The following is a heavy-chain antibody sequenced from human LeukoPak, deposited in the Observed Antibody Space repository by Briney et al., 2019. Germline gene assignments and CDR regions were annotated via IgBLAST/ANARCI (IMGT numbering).Heavy chain of an antibody. CDR3: ARDKDA. V-gene: IGHV3-66*01. CDR2: IYSDGTT. J-gene: IGHJ5*02. CDR1: GLTVSNNY. Sequence: GSLRLSCVVSGLTVSNNYMSWVRQAPGKGLERVSVIYSDGTTRNADSMKGRFTISRDNSKNTVYLQMDSLRAEDTAVYYCARDKDAWGQGTLVTVSS.